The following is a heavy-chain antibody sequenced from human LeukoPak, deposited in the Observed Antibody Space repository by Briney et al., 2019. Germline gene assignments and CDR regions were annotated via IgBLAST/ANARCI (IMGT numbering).Heavy chain of an antibody. V-gene: IGHV4-4*07. CDR2: MYTSGTT. J-gene: IGHJ6*02. CDR3: ARDQGSYYGVDV. Sequence: SETLSLTCTVSGGSISTYYWSWIRQPAGKGLEWIARMYTSGTTKSNPSLKSRVTMSVDTSNNRFSLKVSSVTAADTAVHYCARDQGSYYGVDVWGQGTTVTVSS. CDR1: GGSISTYY.